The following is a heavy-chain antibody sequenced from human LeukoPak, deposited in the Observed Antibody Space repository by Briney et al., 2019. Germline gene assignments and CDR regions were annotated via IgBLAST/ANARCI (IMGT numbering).Heavy chain of an antibody. CDR2: IYYSGST. J-gene: IGHJ5*02. V-gene: IGHV4-39*07. CDR3: ARDTAKMTTCDP. CDR1: GGSISSSSYY. Sequence: SETLSLTCTVSGGSISSSSYYWGWIRQPPGKGLEWIGSIYYSGSTYYNPSLKSRVTISVDTSKNQFSLKLSSVTAADTAVYYCARDTAKMTTCDPWGQGTLVTVSS. D-gene: IGHD4-11*01.